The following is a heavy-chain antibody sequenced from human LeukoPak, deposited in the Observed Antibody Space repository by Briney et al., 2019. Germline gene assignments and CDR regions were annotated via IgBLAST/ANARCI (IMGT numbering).Heavy chain of an antibody. Sequence: SETLSLTCAVSGDSISNSDYYWGWIRQSPGKGLEWITLINYSGHTFYDPSLRSRVTISVDMPKNQFSLNLNSVTAADTAVYYCARRRKDLNWFDPWGQGTLVTVSS. CDR2: INYSGHT. V-gene: IGHV4-39*01. CDR1: GDSISNSDYY. CDR3: ARRRKDLNWFDP. J-gene: IGHJ5*02.